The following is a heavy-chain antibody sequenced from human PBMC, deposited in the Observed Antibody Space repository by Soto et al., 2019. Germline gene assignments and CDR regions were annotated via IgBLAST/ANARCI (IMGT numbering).Heavy chain of an antibody. V-gene: IGHV3-74*01. CDR3: ARGDRGVLDL. Sequence: EVQLVESGGGLVQPGESLRLSCAASGFTFSYYWMHWVRQAPGKGLVWVSRIHSDGSSTTYADSVKGRFTISRDNARNTVYLQMNSLRAEDTAVYYCARGDRGVLDLWGQGTVLTVSS. CDR2: IHSDGSST. D-gene: IGHD1-26*01. J-gene: IGHJ3*01. CDR1: GFTFSYYW.